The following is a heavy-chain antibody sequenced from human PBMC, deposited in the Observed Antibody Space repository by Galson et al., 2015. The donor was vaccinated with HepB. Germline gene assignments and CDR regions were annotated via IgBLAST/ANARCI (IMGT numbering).Heavy chain of an antibody. V-gene: IGHV3-64D*06. D-gene: IGHD2-15*01. J-gene: IGHJ4*02. CDR2: ISSNGGST. CDR1: GFTFSSYA. CDR3: VKDRVVVAATGCFDY. Sequence: SLRLSCAASGFTFSSYAMHWVRQAPGKGLEYVSAISSNGGSTYYADSVKGRFTVSRDNSKNTLYLQMSSLRAEDTAVYYCVKDRVVVAATGCFDYWGQGTLVTVSS.